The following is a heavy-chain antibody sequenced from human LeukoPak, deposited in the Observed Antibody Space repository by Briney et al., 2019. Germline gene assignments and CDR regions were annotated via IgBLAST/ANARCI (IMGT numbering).Heavy chain of an antibody. D-gene: IGHD6-13*01. J-gene: IGHJ4*02. V-gene: IGHV3-30-3*01. CDR1: GFTFSSYA. Sequence: GRSLRLSCAASGFTFSSYAMHWVRQAPGKGLEWVAVISYDGSNKYYADSVKGRFTISRDNSKNTLYLQMNTLRAEDTAVYYCAKVAGSSWYPHFGDWGQGTLVTVSS. CDR3: AKVAGSSWYPHFGD. CDR2: ISYDGSNK.